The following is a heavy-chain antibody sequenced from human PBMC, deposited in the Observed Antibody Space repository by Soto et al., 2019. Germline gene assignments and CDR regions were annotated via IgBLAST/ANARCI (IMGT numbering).Heavy chain of an antibody. J-gene: IGHJ4*02. D-gene: IGHD3-22*01. Sequence: PSETLSLTCSVSGGSISSSSYYWGWIRQPPGKGLEWIGSMYYGGSTYYNPSLKSRGNISVDTSKNQFSLKLSSVTAADTAVYYCARASGYDGSFDYWGQGTLVTVSS. CDR2: MYYGGST. CDR1: GGSISSSSYY. CDR3: ARASGYDGSFDY. V-gene: IGHV4-39*07.